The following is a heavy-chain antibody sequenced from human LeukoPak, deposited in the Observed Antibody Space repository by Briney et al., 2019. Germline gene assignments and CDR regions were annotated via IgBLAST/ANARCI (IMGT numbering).Heavy chain of an antibody. V-gene: IGHV3-23*01. Sequence: PGGSLRLSCAASGFTFSNYAMMWVRQAPGKRLEWVSSITGGGDGTYYADSVRGRFTISRDNSENTLYLQLNSLRAEDTAVYFCVKGFVHPTYYFEYWGQGTLVTVSS. D-gene: IGHD3-10*01. CDR1: GFTFSNYA. CDR2: ITGGGDGT. J-gene: IGHJ4*02. CDR3: VKGFVHPTYYFEY.